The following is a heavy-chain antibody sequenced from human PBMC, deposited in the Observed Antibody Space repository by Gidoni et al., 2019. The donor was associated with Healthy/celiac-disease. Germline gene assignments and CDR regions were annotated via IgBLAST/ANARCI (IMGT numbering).Heavy chain of an antibody. Sequence: QVQLQESGPGLVKPSETLSLTCTVSVGSIRSYYWSWIRQPPGKGLEWIGYIYYSGSTNYNPSLKSRVTISVDTSKNQFSLKLSSVTTADTAVYYCARVASASYYGSGSYILDYWGQGTLVTVSS. CDR3: ARVASASYYGSGSYILDY. V-gene: IGHV4-59*01. CDR1: VGSIRSYY. CDR2: IYYSGST. D-gene: IGHD3-10*01. J-gene: IGHJ4*02.